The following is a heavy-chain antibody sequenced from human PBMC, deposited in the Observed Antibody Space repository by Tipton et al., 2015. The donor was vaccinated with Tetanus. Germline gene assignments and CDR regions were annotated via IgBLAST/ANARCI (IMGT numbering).Heavy chain of an antibody. CDR1: GFILSSYG. D-gene: IGHD1-26*01. CDR2: SWYDGTDK. V-gene: IGHV3-33*01. Sequence: SLRLSCAASGFILSSYGIHWVRQAPGKGLEWVAVSWYDGTDKYYADSVKGRFTISRDNSKNTLYLQMNSLRAEDTAVYYCTTSGIVGSGYRVDYWGRGTLVVVSS. CDR3: TTSGIVGSGYRVDY. J-gene: IGHJ4*02.